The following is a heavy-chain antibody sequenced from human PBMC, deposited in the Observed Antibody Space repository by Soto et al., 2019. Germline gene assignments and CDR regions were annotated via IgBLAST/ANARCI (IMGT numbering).Heavy chain of an antibody. Sequence: GGSLRLSCAASGFTFSSYAMSWVRQAPGKGLEWVSAISGSGGSTYYADSVKGRFTISRDNSKNTLYLQMNSLRAEDTAVYYCAKDASYYGSGDYYYMDVWGKGTTVTVSS. V-gene: IGHV3-23*01. J-gene: IGHJ6*03. CDR3: AKDASYYGSGDYYYMDV. D-gene: IGHD3-10*01. CDR1: GFTFSSYA. CDR2: ISGSGGST.